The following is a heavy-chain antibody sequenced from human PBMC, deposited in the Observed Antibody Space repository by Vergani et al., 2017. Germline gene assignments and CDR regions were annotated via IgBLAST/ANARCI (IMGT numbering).Heavy chain of an antibody. CDR3: SKDPSPRSGYYEPHLMGVEDY. J-gene: IGHJ4*02. V-gene: IGHV3-23*01. Sequence: EVQLLESGGGLVQPGGSLRLSCAASGFTFSSYAMSWVRQAPGKGLEWVSAISGSGGSTYYADSVKGRFTISRDNSKNTLYLKKNSLRAADTAVYYCSKDPSPRSGYYEPHLMGVEDYWGQGTLVTVSS. CDR1: GFTFSSYA. CDR2: ISGSGGST. D-gene: IGHD3-22*01.